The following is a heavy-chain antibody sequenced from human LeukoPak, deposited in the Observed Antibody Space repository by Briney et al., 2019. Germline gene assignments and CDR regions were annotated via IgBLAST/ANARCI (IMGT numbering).Heavy chain of an antibody. CDR3: ARVLLWFGEAQALDY. CDR1: GYTFTSYG. CDR2: ISAYNGNT. D-gene: IGHD3-10*01. Sequence: ASVKVSCKASGYTFTSYGISWVRQAPGQGLEWMGWISAYNGNTNYAQKLQGRVTMTTDTSTSTAYMELRSLRSDDTAVYYCARVLLWFGEAQALDYWGQGTLVTVSS. V-gene: IGHV1-18*01. J-gene: IGHJ4*02.